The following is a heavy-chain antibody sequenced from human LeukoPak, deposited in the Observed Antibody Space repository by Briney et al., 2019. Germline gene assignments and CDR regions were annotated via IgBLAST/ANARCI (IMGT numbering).Heavy chain of an antibody. V-gene: IGHV4-34*01. CDR1: GGSFSGYY. Sequence: SETLSLTCAVYGGSFSGYYWSWIRQPPGKGLEWIGEINHSGSTYYNPSLKSRVTISVDTSKNQFSLKLSSVTAADTAVYYCARSARTGYPLYYFDYWGQGTLVTVSS. CDR2: INHSGST. J-gene: IGHJ4*02. D-gene: IGHD1-14*01. CDR3: ARSARTGYPLYYFDY.